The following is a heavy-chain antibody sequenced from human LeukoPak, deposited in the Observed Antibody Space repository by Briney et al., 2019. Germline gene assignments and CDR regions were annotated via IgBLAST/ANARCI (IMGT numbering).Heavy chain of an antibody. CDR2: ICYSGST. D-gene: IGHD2-2*01. CDR1: GGSISSGDYY. CDR3: AREGYCSSTSCYGHDAFDI. J-gene: IGHJ3*02. Sequence: SQTLSLTCTVSGGSISSGDYYWSWIRQPPGKGLEWIGYICYSGSTYYNPSLKSRVTISVDTSKNQFSLKLSSVTAADTAVYYCAREGYCSSTSCYGHDAFDIWGQGTMVTVSS. V-gene: IGHV4-30-4*01.